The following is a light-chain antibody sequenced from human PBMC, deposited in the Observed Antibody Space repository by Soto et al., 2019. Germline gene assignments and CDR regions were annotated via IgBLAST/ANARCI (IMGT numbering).Light chain of an antibody. J-gene: IGKJ4*01. CDR3: QQYGDLPPT. Sequence: EIVLTQFQGALSLSPGERVTLSCRASQTVSNTYLAWYQQKSGQAPKFLIYGASNRATGIPDRFSGSGSGTDFTLTISRLEPEDFAVYYCQQYGDLPPTFGGGTKVEIK. CDR1: QTVSNTY. V-gene: IGKV3-20*01. CDR2: GAS.